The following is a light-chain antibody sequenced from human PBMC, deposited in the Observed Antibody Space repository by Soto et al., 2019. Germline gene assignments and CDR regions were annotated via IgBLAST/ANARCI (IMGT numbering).Light chain of an antibody. CDR3: QQHNNWPPWT. V-gene: IGKV3-15*01. Sequence: EIVMTQSPATLSVSPGERVTLSCRASQSVSSNLAWYQQKPGQAPRLLIHDASPRATGIPARFSGSGSGTEFTLTISSLQSEDFAVYYCQQHNNWPPWTFGQGTKVDIK. J-gene: IGKJ1*01. CDR1: QSVSSN. CDR2: DAS.